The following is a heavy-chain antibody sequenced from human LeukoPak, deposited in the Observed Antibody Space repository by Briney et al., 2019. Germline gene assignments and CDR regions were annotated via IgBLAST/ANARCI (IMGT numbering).Heavy chain of an antibody. J-gene: IGHJ3*01. CDR3: ARSNPNRNALDL. Sequence: GGSLRLSCAASGFTLNSYLMSWVRQAPGGGLEWVANIKKDGSEENYLDSVKGRFTVSRDNAKNSLNLQMNSLRGEDTAVYYCARSNPNRNALDLWGQGTMVTIYS. V-gene: IGHV3-7*01. CDR2: IKKDGSEE. CDR1: GFTLNSYL. D-gene: IGHD1-14*01.